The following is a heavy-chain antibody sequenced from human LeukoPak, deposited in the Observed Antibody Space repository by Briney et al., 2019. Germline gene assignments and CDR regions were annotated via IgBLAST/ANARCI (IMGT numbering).Heavy chain of an antibody. V-gene: IGHV3-21*04. CDR2: ISSSSSYI. CDR3: AIHYDSSGYYRNFDY. D-gene: IGHD3-22*01. Sequence: GGSLRLSCAASGFTFSSYSMNWVRQAPGKGLEWVSSISSSSSYIYYADSVKGRFTISRDNAKNSLYLQMNSLRAEDTAVYYCAIHYDSSGYYRNFDYWGQGTLVTVSS. J-gene: IGHJ4*02. CDR1: GFTFSSYS.